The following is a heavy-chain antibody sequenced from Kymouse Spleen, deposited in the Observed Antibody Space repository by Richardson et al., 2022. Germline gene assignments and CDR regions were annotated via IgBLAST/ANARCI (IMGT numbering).Heavy chain of an antibody. D-gene: IGHD2-2*02. CDR3: ARDPAAAPYYYGMDV. CDR1: GFTFSSYS. J-gene: IGHJ6*02. Sequence: EVQLVESGGGLVKPGGSLRLSCAASGFTFSSYSMNWVRQAPGKGLEWVSSISSSSSYIYYADSVKGRFTISRDNAKNSLYLQMNSLRAEDTAVYYCARDPAAAPYYYGMDVWGQGTTVTVSS. CDR2: ISSSSSYI. V-gene: IGHV3-21*03.